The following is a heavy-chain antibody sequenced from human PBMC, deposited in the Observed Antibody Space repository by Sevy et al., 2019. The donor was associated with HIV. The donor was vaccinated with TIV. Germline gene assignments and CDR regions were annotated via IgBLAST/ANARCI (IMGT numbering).Heavy chain of an antibody. J-gene: IGHJ4*02. CDR1: GFTFSNYY. Sequence: GESLMISCVVSGFTFSNYYMSWVRQAPGKGLEWVSVISDSGGYTSYTDSVKGRFTISRDNSKNTLYLQMNSLRVEDTAIYYCANRAGPIFDNWGQGTLVTVSS. V-gene: IGHV3-23*01. D-gene: IGHD6-19*01. CDR2: ISDSGGYT. CDR3: ANRAGPIFDN.